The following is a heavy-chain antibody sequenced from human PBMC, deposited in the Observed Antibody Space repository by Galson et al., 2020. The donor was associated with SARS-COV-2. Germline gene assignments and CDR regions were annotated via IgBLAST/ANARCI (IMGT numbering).Heavy chain of an antibody. CDR1: GWSFGDYY. J-gene: IGHJ5*02. Sequence: SETLSLTCAVYGWSFGDYYWTWIRQSPRKGLEWIGEINHSGKTNYNPSLKSRITISIDTSKNQFSLKLRTVTAADTGVYYCAKGTGTWGQGTRVTVSS. CDR3: AKGTGT. CDR2: INHSGKT. V-gene: IGHV4-34*01.